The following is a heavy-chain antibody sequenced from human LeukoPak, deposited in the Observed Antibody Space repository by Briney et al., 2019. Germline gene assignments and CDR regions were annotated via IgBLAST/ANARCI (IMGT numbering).Heavy chain of an antibody. CDR2: ISTSGGTT. D-gene: IGHD3-10*01. CDR3: VKGGVTIIRGVIFDY. V-gene: IGHV3-64D*06. CDR1: GSTFSSYA. Sequence: PGGSLRLSCSGSGSTFSSYAMHWVRQAPGKGLEYVSAISTSGGTTYYAHSVKGRFTISRDNSKNTLYLQMSSLRPEDTAVYYCVKGGVTIIRGVIFDYWGQGTLVTVSS. J-gene: IGHJ4*02.